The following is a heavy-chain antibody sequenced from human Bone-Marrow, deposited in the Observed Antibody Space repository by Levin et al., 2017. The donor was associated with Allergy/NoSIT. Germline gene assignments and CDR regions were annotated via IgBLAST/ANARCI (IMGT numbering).Heavy chain of an antibody. CDR1: GGSINNYY. D-gene: IGHD6-19*01. V-gene: IGHV4-59*01. Sequence: GSLRLSCTVSGGSINNYYWSWVRLPPGKGLEWIGYLHYSGTTNYNPSLKSRVTMSADTSKNQVSLKLTSVTAADTAIYFCARLAGTSSVDPFDQWGQGTKVSVSS. J-gene: IGHJ4*02. CDR2: LHYSGTT. CDR3: ARLAGTSSVDPFDQ.